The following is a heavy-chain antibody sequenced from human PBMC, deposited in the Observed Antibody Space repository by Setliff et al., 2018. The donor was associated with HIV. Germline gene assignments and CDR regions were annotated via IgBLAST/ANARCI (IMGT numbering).Heavy chain of an antibody. D-gene: IGHD3-3*01. CDR2: INNYGVT. V-gene: IGHV4-34*01. Sequence: SETLSLTCAVYGGSFSGFSWNWIRQPPGKGLAWIGDINNYGVTLYTSSLAGRVTISVGTSKNQFSLTLKSLTVADTALYFCSRGPTIRGSFTGVVYTAPLPSFDTWSQGSLVTVSS. CDR3: SRGPTIRGSFTGVVYTAPLPSFDT. CDR1: GGSFSGFS. J-gene: IGHJ4*02.